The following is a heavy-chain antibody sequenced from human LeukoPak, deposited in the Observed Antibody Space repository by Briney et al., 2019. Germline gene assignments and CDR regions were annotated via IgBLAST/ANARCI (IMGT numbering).Heavy chain of an antibody. CDR3: ARRRLQTSAITEDNWLDP. Sequence: SETLSLTCTVSGGSINTYSWNWVRQPPGKGLEWIGYIYNSGGSNYNPSLKSRVTMSVDTSKNQFSLKLSSVTAAVTAVYYCARRRLQTSAITEDNWLDPWGQGTLVTVSS. V-gene: IGHV4-59*08. CDR1: GGSINTYS. J-gene: IGHJ5*02. D-gene: IGHD5-24*01. CDR2: IYNSGGS.